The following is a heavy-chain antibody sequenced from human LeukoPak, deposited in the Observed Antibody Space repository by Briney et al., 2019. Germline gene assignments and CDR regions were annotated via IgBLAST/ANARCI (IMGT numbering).Heavy chain of an antibody. CDR3: ARVSAGATPVFDY. CDR2: ISAYNGNT. Sequence: ASVKVSCKASGYTFTSYDINWVRQATGQGLEWMGWISAYNGNTNYAQKLQGRVTMTTDTSTSTAYMELRSLRSDDTAVYYCARVSAGATPVFDYWGQGTLVTVSS. D-gene: IGHD1-26*01. J-gene: IGHJ4*02. V-gene: IGHV1-18*01. CDR1: GYTFTSYD.